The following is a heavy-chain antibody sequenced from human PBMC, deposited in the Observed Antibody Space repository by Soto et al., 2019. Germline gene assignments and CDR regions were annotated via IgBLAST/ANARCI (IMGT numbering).Heavy chain of an antibody. CDR3: AREITGYDSSGYYFLPYNWFDP. CDR1: GYTFTSYA. J-gene: IGHJ5*02. V-gene: IGHV7-4-1*01. Sequence: GASVKVSCKASGYTFTSYAMNWVRQAPGQGLEWMGWINTNTGNPTYAQGFTGRFVFSLDTSVSTAYLQICSLKAEDTAVYYCAREITGYDSSGYYFLPYNWFDPWGQGALVTVSS. CDR2: INTNTGNP. D-gene: IGHD3-22*01.